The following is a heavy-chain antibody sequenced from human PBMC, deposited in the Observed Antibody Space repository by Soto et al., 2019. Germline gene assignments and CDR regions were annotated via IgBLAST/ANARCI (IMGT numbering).Heavy chain of an antibody. CDR2: IHSSGST. D-gene: IGHD3-3*01. CDR1: GGTISGYY. J-gene: IGHJ5*02. V-gene: IGHV4-4*07. CDR3: ARGQRFSDWFDP. Sequence: SETLSLPCTVTGGTISGYYWTWIRQSAGGGLEWIGRIHSSGSTNYNPALKSRVTISLDTSMNHFSLRLSSVTAADTAVYYCARGQRFSDWFDPWGQGTLVTVSS.